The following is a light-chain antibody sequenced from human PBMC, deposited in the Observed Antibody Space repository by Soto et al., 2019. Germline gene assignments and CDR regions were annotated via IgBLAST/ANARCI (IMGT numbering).Light chain of an antibody. V-gene: IGLV3-9*01. CDR3: QVWDSSTVV. J-gene: IGLJ2*01. Sequence: SYELTQPLSVSVALGQTARISCGGNNIGRKSVHWYQRRPGQAPVLVIYRDSNRPSGIPERFSGSISGNTAALTISRAQAGDEADYYCQVWDSSTVVFGGGTKLTVL. CDR2: RDS. CDR1: NIGRKS.